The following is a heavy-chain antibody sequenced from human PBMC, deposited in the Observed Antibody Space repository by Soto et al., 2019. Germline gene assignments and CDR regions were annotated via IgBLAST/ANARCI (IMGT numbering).Heavy chain of an antibody. Sequence: AXXSLSLSCAASAFTFKKHCMNWIRQVPGKGPVWVSRINGDGSFTSYADAVKGRFTISRDNAKNTLSLQMNSLRAEDTAVYYCAREIYDDYDSSGFAHWGQGTLVNVSS. J-gene: IGHJ4*02. CDR1: AFTFKKHC. V-gene: IGHV3-74*01. D-gene: IGHD3-22*01. CDR2: INGDGSFT. CDR3: AREIYDDYDSSGFAH.